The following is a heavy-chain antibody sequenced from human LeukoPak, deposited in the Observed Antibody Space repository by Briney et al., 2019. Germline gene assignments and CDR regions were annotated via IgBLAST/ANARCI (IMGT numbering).Heavy chain of an antibody. CDR1: GYTFTGYY. Sequence: ASVKVSCKASGYTFTGYYMHWVRQAPGQGLEWMGWISAYNGNTNYAQKLQGRVTMTTDTSTSTAYMELRSLRSDDTAVYYCARVRSSVTTVISIDYWGQGTLVTVSS. D-gene: IGHD4-11*01. CDR2: ISAYNGNT. CDR3: ARVRSSVTTVISIDY. V-gene: IGHV1-18*04. J-gene: IGHJ4*02.